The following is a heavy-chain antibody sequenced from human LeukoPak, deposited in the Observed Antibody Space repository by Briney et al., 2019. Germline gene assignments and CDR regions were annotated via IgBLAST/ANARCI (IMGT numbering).Heavy chain of an antibody. D-gene: IGHD2-21*02. CDR1: VYTFTSYY. CDR3: ARGFIVVVTATPGWFDP. J-gene: IGHJ5*02. Sequence: GASVTVSFKASVYTFTSYYMHWVRQAPGQGLEWMGIINPSGGSTSYAQKFQGRVTMTRDTSTSTVYMELSSLRSEDTAVYYCARGFIVVVTATPGWFDPWGQGTLVTVSS. CDR2: INPSGGST. V-gene: IGHV1-46*01.